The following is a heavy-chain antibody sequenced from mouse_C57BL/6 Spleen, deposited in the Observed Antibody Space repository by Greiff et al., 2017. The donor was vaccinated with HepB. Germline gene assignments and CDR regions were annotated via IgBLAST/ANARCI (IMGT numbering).Heavy chain of an antibody. CDR3: TRAGNVGY. D-gene: IGHD4-1*01. V-gene: IGHV1-15*01. J-gene: IGHJ2*01. CDR1: GYTFTDYE. Sequence: QVQLKQSGAELVRPGASVTLSCKASGYTFTDYEMHWVKQTPVHGLEWIGAIDPETGGTAYNQTFKGKAILTADKSSSTAYMELRSLTSEDSAVYYCTRAGNVGYWGQGTTLTVSS. CDR2: IDPETGGT.